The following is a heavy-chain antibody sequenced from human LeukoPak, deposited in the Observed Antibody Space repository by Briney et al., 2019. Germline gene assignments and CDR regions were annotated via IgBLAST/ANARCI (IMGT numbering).Heavy chain of an antibody. CDR1: GYNFINFG. D-gene: IGHD2/OR15-2a*01. CDR2: ISTSSGNT. V-gene: IGHV1-18*01. Sequence: GASVKVSCKASGYNFINFGISWVRQAPGQGLEWMGWISTSSGNTNYAQKFQGRLTMTTDTSTSTAYMELRSLRSDDTAVYYCTRDFDNPENSCPSTVCIDVWGQGTTVTVSS. J-gene: IGHJ6*02. CDR3: TRDFDNPENSCPSTVCIDV.